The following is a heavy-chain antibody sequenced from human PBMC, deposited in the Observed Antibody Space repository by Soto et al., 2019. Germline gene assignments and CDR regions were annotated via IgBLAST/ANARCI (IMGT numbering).Heavy chain of an antibody. CDR1: GFTFSRYT. D-gene: IGHD1-1*01. CDR2: FVSSTGST. Sequence: EVQLLESGGDLVQPGGSLRLSCAASGFTFSRYTMNWVRQAPGKGLEWVSTFVSSTGSTFYADSVEGRFTISKDDSKNTLYLQMNSLRAEDTDVYYCAKRHTTVPTPANYFDYWGQGTLVTVSS. J-gene: IGHJ4*02. CDR3: AKRHTTVPTPANYFDY. V-gene: IGHV3-23*01.